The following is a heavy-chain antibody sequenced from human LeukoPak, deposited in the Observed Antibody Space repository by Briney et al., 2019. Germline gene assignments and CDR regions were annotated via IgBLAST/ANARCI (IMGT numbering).Heavy chain of an antibody. J-gene: IGHJ4*02. V-gene: IGHV5-51*01. D-gene: IGHD2-2*01. CDR3: ARPCCSSTSCYVSYFDY. CDR1: GYSFTSYW. Sequence: GESLKISCKGSGYSFTSYWIGWVRQMPGKGLEWMGIIYPGDSDTRYSPSFQGQVTISADKSISTAYLQWSSLKASDTAMYYCARPCCSSTSCYVSYFDYWGQGTLVTVSS. CDR2: IYPGDSDT.